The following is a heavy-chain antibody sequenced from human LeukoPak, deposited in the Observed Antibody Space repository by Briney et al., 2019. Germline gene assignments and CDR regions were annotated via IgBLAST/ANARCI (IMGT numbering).Heavy chain of an antibody. CDR3: ARKLRLGGNWFDP. Sequence: SVKVSCKTSGGTFTSYAITWVRQAPGQGLEWMGKITPISGTTHYAQKFQGRVTFTADESTSTAYMELSSLRSEDTALYYCARKLRLGGNWFDPWGQGTLVTVSS. V-gene: IGHV1-69*15. CDR1: GGTFTSYA. J-gene: IGHJ5*02. CDR2: ITPISGTT. D-gene: IGHD1-26*01.